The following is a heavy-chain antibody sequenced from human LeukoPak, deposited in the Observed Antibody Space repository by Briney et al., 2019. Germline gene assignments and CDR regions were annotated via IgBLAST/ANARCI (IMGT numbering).Heavy chain of an antibody. J-gene: IGHJ6*02. V-gene: IGHV3-13*01. Sequence: GGSLRLSCAASGFTSSSYDMHWVRQATGKGLEWVSAIGTAGNTYYPGSVKGRFTISRENTKNSLYLQMNSLRAGDTAVYYCARGGGYGMDVWGQGATVTVSS. CDR1: GFTSSSYD. D-gene: IGHD3-16*01. CDR3: ARGGGYGMDV. CDR2: IGTAGNT.